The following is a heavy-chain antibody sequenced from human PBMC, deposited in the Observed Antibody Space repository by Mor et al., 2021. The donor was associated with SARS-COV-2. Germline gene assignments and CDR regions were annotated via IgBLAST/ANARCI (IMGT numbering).Heavy chain of an antibody. CDR1: SYS. Sequence: SYSMNWVRQAPGKGLEWVSSISSSSSYIYYADSVKGRFTISRDNAKNSLYLQMNSLRAEDTAVYYCASAAIESDSSGLELWYF. CDR3: ASAAIESDSSGLELWYF. D-gene: IGHD3-22*01. CDR2: ISSSSSYI. V-gene: IGHV3-21*01. J-gene: IGHJ2*01.